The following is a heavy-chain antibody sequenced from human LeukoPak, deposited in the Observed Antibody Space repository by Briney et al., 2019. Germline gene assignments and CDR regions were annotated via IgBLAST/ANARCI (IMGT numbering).Heavy chain of an antibody. D-gene: IGHD2-15*01. CDR1: GFTVSSNY. CDR3: ARDRYCSGGSCSDWFDP. Sequence: GGSLRLSCAASGFTVSSNYMSWVRQAPGKGLEWVSVIYSGGSTCYADSVKGRFTISRDNSKNTLYLQMNSLRAEDTAVYYCARDRYCSGGSCSDWFDPWGQGTLVTVSS. V-gene: IGHV3-66*02. J-gene: IGHJ5*02. CDR2: IYSGGST.